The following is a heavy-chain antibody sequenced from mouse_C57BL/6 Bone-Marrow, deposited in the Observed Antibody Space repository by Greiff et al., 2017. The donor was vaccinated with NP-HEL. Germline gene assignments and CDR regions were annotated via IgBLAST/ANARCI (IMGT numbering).Heavy chain of an antibody. Sequence: VKLQQSGAELARPGASVKLSCTASGYTFTSYGISWVKQRTGQGLEWIGEIYPRSGNTYYNEKFKGKATLTADKSSSTAYMELRSLTSEDSAVYFCAKGDGCFAYWGQGTTLTVSA. CDR2: IYPRSGNT. CDR1: GYTFTSYG. J-gene: IGHJ2*01. CDR3: AKGDGCFAY. D-gene: IGHD2-3*01. V-gene: IGHV1-81*01.